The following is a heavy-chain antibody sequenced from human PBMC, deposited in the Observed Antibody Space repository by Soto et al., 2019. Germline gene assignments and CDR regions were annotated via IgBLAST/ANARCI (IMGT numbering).Heavy chain of an antibody. CDR3: ASDRFRGTYYLRGVTYFFEE. V-gene: IGHV3-9*01. J-gene: IGHJ4*02. CDR2: ISYNSARI. Sequence: PGGSLRLSCGASGFTFGDYAMHWVRHAPGKGPEWVSSISYNSARISYADSVRGRFTISRDNAKNSLYLQMNSLRAEDTAVYYCASDRFRGTYYLRGVTYFFEEWGQGAPVTVSS. CDR1: GFTFGDYA. D-gene: IGHD1-26*01.